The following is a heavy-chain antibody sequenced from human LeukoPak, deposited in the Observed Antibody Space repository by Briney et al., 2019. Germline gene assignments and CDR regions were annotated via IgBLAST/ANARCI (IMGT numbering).Heavy chain of an antibody. J-gene: IGHJ3*02. CDR3: AKDYYDSSGYYKDAFDI. CDR1: GFTFDDYA. D-gene: IGHD3-22*01. Sequence: GGSLRLSCAASGFTFDDYAMHWFRQAPGKGLEWVSLISGDGGSTYYADSVKGRFTISRDNSKNSLYLQMNSLRTEDTALYYCAKDYYDSSGYYKDAFDIWGQGTMVTVSS. V-gene: IGHV3-43*02. CDR2: ISGDGGST.